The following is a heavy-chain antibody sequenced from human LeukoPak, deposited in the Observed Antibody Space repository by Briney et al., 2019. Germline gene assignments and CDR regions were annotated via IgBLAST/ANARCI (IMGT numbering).Heavy chain of an antibody. D-gene: IGHD2-2*01. CDR1: GFTFSSYW. Sequence: GGSLRLSCAGSGFTFSSYWMHWVRQAPGKGLVWVSRVNSDGSHSSYADSVKGRFTISRDNAKNTLYLQMNSLRAEDTAVYYCTREYCDSTSCYNHGAFDMWGQGTMVTVSS. J-gene: IGHJ3*02. CDR2: VNSDGSHS. V-gene: IGHV3-74*01. CDR3: TREYCDSTSCYNHGAFDM.